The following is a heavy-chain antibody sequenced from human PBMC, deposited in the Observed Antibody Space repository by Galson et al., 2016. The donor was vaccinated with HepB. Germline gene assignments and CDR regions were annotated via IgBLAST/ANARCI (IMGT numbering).Heavy chain of an antibody. CDR2: IINLYGTA. CDR1: GGTFSSYA. J-gene: IGHJ6*02. CDR3: ARVRDGYNTHFYYSMDV. Sequence: SVKVSCKASGGTFSSYAISWVRQAPGQGLEWMGVIINLYGTANYALKFQGRVTITADESTSTAHMEVSSLRYEDTAVYYCARVRDGYNTHFYYSMDVWGQGTSVTVS. D-gene: IGHD5-24*01. V-gene: IGHV1-69*13.